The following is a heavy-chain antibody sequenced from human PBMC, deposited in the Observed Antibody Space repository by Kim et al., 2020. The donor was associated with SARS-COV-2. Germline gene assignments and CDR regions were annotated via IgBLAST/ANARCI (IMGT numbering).Heavy chain of an antibody. D-gene: IGHD1-26*01. CDR2: ISSGGAT. V-gene: IGHV3-23*01. Sequence: GGSLRLSCAVSGFTFYSYDMSWVRQAPGEGLEWVSTISSGGATFYAGSVKGRFTISRDNSKNMLYVQMNGLRAEDTGIYYCAGRGTYFDYWGQGTQVTVSS. J-gene: IGHJ4*02. CDR3: AGRGTYFDY. CDR1: GFTFYSYD.